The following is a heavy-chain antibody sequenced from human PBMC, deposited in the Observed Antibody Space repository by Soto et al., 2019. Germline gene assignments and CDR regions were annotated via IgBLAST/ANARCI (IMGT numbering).Heavy chain of an antibody. CDR1: GGTFSSYA. Sequence: QVQLVQSGAEVKKPGSSVKVSCKASGGTFSSYAISWVRQAPGQGLERMGGIIPIFGTANYAQKFQGRVTITADESTSTAYMELSSLRSEDTAVYYCASAVVPAAKVYYGMDVWGQGTTVTVSS. V-gene: IGHV1-69*01. CDR3: ASAVVPAAKVYYGMDV. J-gene: IGHJ6*02. CDR2: IIPIFGTA. D-gene: IGHD2-2*01.